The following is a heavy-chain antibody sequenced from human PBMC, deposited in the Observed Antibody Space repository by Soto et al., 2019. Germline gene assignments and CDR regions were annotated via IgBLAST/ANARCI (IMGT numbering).Heavy chain of an antibody. CDR3: ARDRILPSLYGMDV. J-gene: IGHJ6*02. V-gene: IGHV1-2*04. CDR1: GYTFTGYY. D-gene: IGHD1-26*01. Sequence: ASVKVSCKASGYTFTGYYMHWVRQAPGQGLEWMGWINPNSGGTNYAQKFQGWVTMTRDTSISTAYMELSRLRSDDTAVYYCARDRILPSLYGMDVWGQGTTVTVSS. CDR2: INPNSGGT.